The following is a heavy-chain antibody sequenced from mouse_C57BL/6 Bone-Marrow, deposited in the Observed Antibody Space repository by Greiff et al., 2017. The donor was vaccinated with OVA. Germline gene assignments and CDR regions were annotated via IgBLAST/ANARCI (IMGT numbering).Heavy chain of an antibody. CDR1: GFTFSSYA. CDR2: ISAGGSYT. V-gene: IGHV5-4*03. Sequence: EVKLVESGGGLVKPGGSLKLSCAASGFTFSSYAMSCVRQTQEKRLEWVATISAGGSYTYYPDNVKGRFTISRDNAKNNLYLQMSHLKSEDTAMYYCARVRLTVGALYWYFDVWGTGTTVTVSS. CDR3: ARVRLTVGALYWYFDV. J-gene: IGHJ1*03. D-gene: IGHD1-1*01.